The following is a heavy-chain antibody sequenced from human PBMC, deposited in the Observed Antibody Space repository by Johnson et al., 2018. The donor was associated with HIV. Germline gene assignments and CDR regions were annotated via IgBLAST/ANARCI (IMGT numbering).Heavy chain of an antibody. CDR3: AREMNAGNDAFDI. J-gene: IGHJ3*02. CDR2: ISYDGSNK. V-gene: IGHV3-30*04. Sequence: GKGLEWVAVISYDGSNKYYADSVKGRFTISRDNSKNTLYLQMNSLRAEDTAVYYCAREMNAGNDAFDIWGQGTMVTVSS.